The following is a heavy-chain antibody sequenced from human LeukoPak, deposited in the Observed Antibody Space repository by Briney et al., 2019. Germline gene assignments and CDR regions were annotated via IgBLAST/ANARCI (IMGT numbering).Heavy chain of an antibody. D-gene: IGHD2-2*01. CDR3: ARDLEHCRNIICSNSAY. J-gene: IGHJ4*02. CDR1: GYTFTGYY. V-gene: IGHV1-18*04. CDR2: ISTYNGNT. Sequence: ASVKVSCKASGYTFTGYYMHWVRQAPGQGLKWVGWISTYNGNTFYAQKFEGRVTMTTDTSTNTVYMDLRSLRSDDTAVYYCARDLEHCRNIICSNSAYWGQGTLVTVSS.